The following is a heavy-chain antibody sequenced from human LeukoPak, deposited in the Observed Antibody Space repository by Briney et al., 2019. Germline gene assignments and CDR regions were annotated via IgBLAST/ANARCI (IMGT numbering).Heavy chain of an antibody. D-gene: IGHD6-13*01. CDR2: IYTSGST. V-gene: IGHV4-4*07. Sequence: SETLSLTCTVSGGSISSYYWSWIRQPAGKGLEWIGRIYTSGSTNYNPSLKSRVTMSVDTSKNQFSLKLSSVTAADTAVYYCARDGYGKKAAAGTPFDYWGQGTLVTVSS. CDR3: ARDGYGKKAAAGTPFDY. CDR1: GGSISSYY. J-gene: IGHJ4*02.